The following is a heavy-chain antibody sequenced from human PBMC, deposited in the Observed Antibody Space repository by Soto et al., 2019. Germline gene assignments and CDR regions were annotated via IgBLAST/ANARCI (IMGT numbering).Heavy chain of an antibody. V-gene: IGHV4-38-2*01. CDR2: IDYNGST. CDR3: ARVRGGGPFDD. CDR1: GYSISSGYY. D-gene: IGHD1-26*01. J-gene: IGHJ4*02. Sequence: PSETLDLTCAVSGYSISSGYYWGWIRQHPGKGLEWIGNIDYNGSTYYNPSLKSRVTISVDTSKNQFSLKLSSVAAADTAVYYCARVRGGGPFDDWGQGTLVTVSS.